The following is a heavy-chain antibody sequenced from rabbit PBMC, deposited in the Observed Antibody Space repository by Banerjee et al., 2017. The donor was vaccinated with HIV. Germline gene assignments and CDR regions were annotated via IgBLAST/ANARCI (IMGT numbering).Heavy chain of an antibody. J-gene: IGHJ6*01. CDR1: GFSLSSSYN. D-gene: IGHD2-1*01. Sequence: QSLEESGGDLVKPGASLTLTCTASGFSLSSSYNMCWVRQAPGKGLEWIGCINTGSGSTWYASWAKGRFTISKTLSTTVTLQMTSLTAADTATYFCARGDDDYGDGDLWGPGTLVTVS. CDR3: ARGDDDYGDGDL. CDR2: INTGSGST. V-gene: IGHV1S40*01.